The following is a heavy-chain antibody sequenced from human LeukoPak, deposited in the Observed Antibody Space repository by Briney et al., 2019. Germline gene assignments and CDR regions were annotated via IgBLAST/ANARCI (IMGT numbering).Heavy chain of an antibody. CDR2: MNPNSGNT. CDR3: ARDYSNYVNAFDI. Sequence: ASVKVSCKASGYTFTSYDINWVRQATGQGLEWMGWMNPNSGNTGYAQKFQGRVTITRNTSISTAYMELSSLRSEDTAVYYCARDYSNYVNAFDIWGQGTMVTVSS. V-gene: IGHV1-8*03. D-gene: IGHD4-11*01. J-gene: IGHJ3*02. CDR1: GYTFTSYD.